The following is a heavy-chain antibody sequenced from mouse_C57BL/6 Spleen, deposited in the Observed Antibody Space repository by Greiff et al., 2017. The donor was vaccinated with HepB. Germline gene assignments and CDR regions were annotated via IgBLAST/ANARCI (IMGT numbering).Heavy chain of an antibody. Sequence: VKLMESGAELVKPGASVKISCKASGYAFSSYWMNWVKQRPGKGLEWIGQIYPGDGDTNYNGKFKGKATLTADKTSSTAYMQLSSLTSEDSAVYFCARGMGSYYFDYWGQGTTLTVSS. V-gene: IGHV1-80*01. CDR1: GYAFSSYW. D-gene: IGHD2-3*01. J-gene: IGHJ2*01. CDR2: IYPGDGDT. CDR3: ARGMGSYYFDY.